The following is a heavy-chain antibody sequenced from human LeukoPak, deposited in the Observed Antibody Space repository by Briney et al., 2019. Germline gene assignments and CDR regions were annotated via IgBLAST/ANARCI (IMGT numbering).Heavy chain of an antibody. CDR2: IYYSGST. CDR3: ARESSSAVAFDY. V-gene: IGHV4-39*07. D-gene: IGHD2-2*01. J-gene: IGHJ4*02. CDR1: GGSISSSSYY. Sequence: SETLSLTCTVSGGSISSSSYYWGWIRQPPGKGLEWIGSIYYSGSTYYNPSLKSRVTISVDTSKNQFSLKLSSVTAADTAVYYCARESSSAVAFDYWGQGTLVTVSS.